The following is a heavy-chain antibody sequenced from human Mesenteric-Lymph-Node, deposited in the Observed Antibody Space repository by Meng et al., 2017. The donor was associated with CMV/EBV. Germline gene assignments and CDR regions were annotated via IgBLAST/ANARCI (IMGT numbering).Heavy chain of an antibody. J-gene: IGHJ4*02. Sequence: GGSLRLSCAASGFTFSSYGMHWVRQAPGKGLEWVANIKQDGSEKYYVDSVKGRFTISRDNAKNSLYLQMNSLRAEDTAVYYCARDQDYDFWSGYYSYWGQGTLVTVSS. V-gene: IGHV3-7*01. CDR3: ARDQDYDFWSGYYSY. CDR1: GFTFSSYG. CDR2: IKQDGSEK. D-gene: IGHD3-3*01.